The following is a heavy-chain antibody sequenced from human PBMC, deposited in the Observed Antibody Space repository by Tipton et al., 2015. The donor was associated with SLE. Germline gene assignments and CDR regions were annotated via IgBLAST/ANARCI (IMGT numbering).Heavy chain of an antibody. J-gene: IGHJ5*02. Sequence: TLSLTCTVSGGSISSGNYYWTWIRQHPGKGLEWIGYIYDTETTYYNPSLKSRVTMSIDRSKNHFSLRLRSASAADTAIYYCAREVKSGRYDWFDPWGQGTLVAVSS. D-gene: IGHD1-26*01. CDR1: GGSISSGNYY. V-gene: IGHV4-31*03. CDR2: IYDTETT. CDR3: AREVKSGRYDWFDP.